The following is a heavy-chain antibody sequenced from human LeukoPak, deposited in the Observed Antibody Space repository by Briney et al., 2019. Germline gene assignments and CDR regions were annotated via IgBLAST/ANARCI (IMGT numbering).Heavy chain of an antibody. D-gene: IGHD2-15*01. J-gene: IGHJ4*02. CDR1: GGTFSSYA. V-gene: IGHV1-69*05. CDR3: ARDRGYCSGGSCYAFDY. CDR2: IIPIFGTA. Sequence: SVKVSCKASGGTFSSYAISWVRQAPGQGLEWMGRIIPIFGTANYAQKFQGRVTITTDESTSTAYMELSSLRSEDTAVYYCARDRGYCSGGSCYAFDYWGQGTLVTVPS.